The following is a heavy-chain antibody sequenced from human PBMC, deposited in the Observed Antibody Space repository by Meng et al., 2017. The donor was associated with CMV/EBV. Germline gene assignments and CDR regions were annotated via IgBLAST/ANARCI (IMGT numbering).Heavy chain of an antibody. CDR2: INPNSGGT. V-gene: IGHV1-2*02. D-gene: IGHD3-10*01. J-gene: IGHJ3*02. CDR1: GYTFTGYY. CDR3: AREDYYGSGDDAFDI. Sequence: ASVKVSCKASGYTFTGYYMHWVRQAPGQGLEWMGWINPNSGGTNYAQKFQGRVTMIRDTSISTAYMELSRLRSDDTAVYYCAREDYYGSGDDAFDIWGQGTMVTVSS.